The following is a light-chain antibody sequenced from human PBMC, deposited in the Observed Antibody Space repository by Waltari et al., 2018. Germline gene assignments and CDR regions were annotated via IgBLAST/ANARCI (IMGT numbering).Light chain of an antibody. CDR3: QTGGHGTWV. V-gene: IGLV4-69*01. CDR1: SGHSTNV. J-gene: IGLJ3*02. Sequence: QLVLTQSPSASASLGASVNLTCTLSSGHSTNVVAWLQQQPEKGPRFLMKVNSDGSHTKGDEIPDRFSGSSSGAERYLTISSLQSEDETDYYCQTGGHGTWVFGGGTKLTVL. CDR2: VNSDGSH.